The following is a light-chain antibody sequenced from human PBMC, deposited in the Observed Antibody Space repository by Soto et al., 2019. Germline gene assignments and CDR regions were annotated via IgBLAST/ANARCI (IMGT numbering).Light chain of an antibody. Sequence: QSALTQPAGVSGSPGQSITISCTGTSSDVGGYNYVSWYQQHPGKAPKLMIYEVSNRPSGVSNRFSGSKSGNTASLTISGLQAEDEADYYCSSYTSSSTLENVFGTGTKVTVL. V-gene: IGLV2-14*01. J-gene: IGLJ1*01. CDR2: EVS. CDR3: SSYTSSSTLENV. CDR1: SSDVGGYNY.